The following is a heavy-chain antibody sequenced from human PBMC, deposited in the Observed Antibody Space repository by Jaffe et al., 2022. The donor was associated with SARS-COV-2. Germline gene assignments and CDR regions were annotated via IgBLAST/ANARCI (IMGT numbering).Heavy chain of an antibody. CDR1: GFTVSDHY. CDR2: FRGNPDSYTT. CDR3: ATRVVTDFEY. J-gene: IGHJ4*02. V-gene: IGHV3-72*01. D-gene: IGHD2-21*02. Sequence: EVQLVESGGGLVQPGGSLRLSCAASGFTVSDHYMDWVRQAPGKGLEWVGRFRGNPDSYTTEYAASVKGRFIISSDASKNSLYLQMNNLKTEDTAVYYCATRVVTDFEYWGQGTLVTVSS.